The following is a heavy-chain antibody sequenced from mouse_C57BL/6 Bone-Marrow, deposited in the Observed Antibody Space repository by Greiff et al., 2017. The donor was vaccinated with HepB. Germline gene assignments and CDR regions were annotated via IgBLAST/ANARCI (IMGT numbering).Heavy chain of an antibody. V-gene: IGHV14-3*01. CDR3: ARSCPYYGSSYYFDY. CDR1: GFNIKNTY. CDR2: IDPANGNT. Sequence: VQLKESVAELVRPGASVKLSCTASGFNIKNTYMHWVKQRPEQGLEWIGRIDPANGNTKYAPKFQGKATITADTSSNTAYLQLSSLTSEDTAIYYCARSCPYYGSSYYFDYWGQGTTLTVSS. D-gene: IGHD1-1*01. J-gene: IGHJ2*01.